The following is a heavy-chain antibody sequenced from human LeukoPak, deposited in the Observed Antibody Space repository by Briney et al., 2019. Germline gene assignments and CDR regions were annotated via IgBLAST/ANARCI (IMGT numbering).Heavy chain of an antibody. CDR3: ARDGIAAPGTGYFYYYGMDV. D-gene: IGHD6-13*01. CDR2: ISGYNGNT. CDR1: GYTFTGYY. J-gene: IGHJ6*02. V-gene: IGHV1-18*04. Sequence: GASVKVSCKASGYTFTGYYMHWMRQAPGQGLEWMGWISGYNGNTNFAQKFQGRVTMTTDTSTSTAYMELRSLRSDDTAVYYCARDGIAAPGTGYFYYYGMDVWGQGTTVTVSS.